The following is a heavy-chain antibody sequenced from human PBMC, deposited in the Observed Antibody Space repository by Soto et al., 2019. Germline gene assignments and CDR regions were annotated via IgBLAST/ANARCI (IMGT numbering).Heavy chain of an antibody. J-gene: IGHJ6*02. CDR2: INPSAGST. CDR1: GDSFTRFY. Sequence: GAAVKVTCEASGDSFTRFYMHWVRPAPGQGLECMGFINPSAGSTTYAQNFKGRVTMTRDTSTGTVYMELSSLRSEDTAVYYCARGRLGGYVPYYYYGMDVWGQGTTVTVSS. CDR3: ARGRLGGYVPYYYYGMDV. D-gene: IGHD5-12*01. V-gene: IGHV1-46*01.